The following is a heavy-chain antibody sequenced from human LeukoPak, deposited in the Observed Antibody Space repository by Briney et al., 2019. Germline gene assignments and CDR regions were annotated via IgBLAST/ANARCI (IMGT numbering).Heavy chain of an antibody. Sequence: GGSLRLSCAAFGFTFRSFGMHWVRQAPGKGLDWVAFISYDGSDKYYADSVKGRFTISRDNSKNTLYLQMNSLRPEDTAVYYCAKDEPGSYSPSDYWGQGTLVTVSS. D-gene: IGHD3-10*01. V-gene: IGHV3-30*18. CDR3: AKDEPGSYSPSDY. J-gene: IGHJ4*02. CDR2: ISYDGSDK. CDR1: GFTFRSFG.